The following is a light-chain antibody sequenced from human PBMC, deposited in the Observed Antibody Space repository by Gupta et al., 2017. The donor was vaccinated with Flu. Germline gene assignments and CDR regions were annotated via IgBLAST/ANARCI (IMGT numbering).Light chain of an antibody. V-gene: IGKV3-11*01. CDR3: QQRSNWPIT. CDR1: QSVSSY. Sequence: GERATLSCRASQSVSSYLAWYQQKPGQAPRLLISDASIRATDIPARFSGSGSGTDFTLTISSLQPEDFAVYYCQQRSNWPITFGQGTRMEIK. J-gene: IGKJ5*01. CDR2: DAS.